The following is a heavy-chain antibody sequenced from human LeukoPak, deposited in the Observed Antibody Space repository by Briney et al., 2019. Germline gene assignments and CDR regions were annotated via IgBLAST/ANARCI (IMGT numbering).Heavy chain of an antibody. D-gene: IGHD2-15*01. CDR2: ISGSGGST. Sequence: GGSLRLSCAASGFTFSSYAMSWVRQAPGKGLEWVSAISGSGGSTYYADSAKGRFTISRDNSKNTLYLQMNSLRAEDTAVYYCAKGLSACSGGTCYSEFDYWGQGTLVTVSS. CDR1: GFTFSSYA. J-gene: IGHJ4*02. CDR3: AKGLSACSGGTCYSEFDY. V-gene: IGHV3-23*01.